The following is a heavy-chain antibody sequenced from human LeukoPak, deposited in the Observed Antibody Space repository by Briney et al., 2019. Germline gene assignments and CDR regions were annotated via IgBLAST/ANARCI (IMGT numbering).Heavy chain of an antibody. Sequence: QPGGSLRLSCAASGFTFSSYAMNWVRQAPGKGLEWVSLISVGGGSTHYADSVKGRFTISRDNSKNTLYLQMNSLRAEDTAVYYCAKDRGYSHGFEYWGQGTLVTVSS. D-gene: IGHD5-12*01. CDR3: AKDRGYSHGFEY. CDR1: GFTFSSYA. CDR2: ISVGGGST. V-gene: IGHV3-23*01. J-gene: IGHJ4*02.